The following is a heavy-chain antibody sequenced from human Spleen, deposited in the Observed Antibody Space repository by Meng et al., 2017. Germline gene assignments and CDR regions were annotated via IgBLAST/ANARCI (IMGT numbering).Heavy chain of an antibody. CDR1: GGSVSAYD. J-gene: IGHJ4*02. CDR2: INHSGST. CDR3: RLAYCMGDCVDY. Sequence: QVQVQQGGAGLWKPSETLSLTCAFYGGSVSAYDWSWIRQPPGKGLEWLGQINHSGSTNDNPSLKSRVTISIDTSRNQLSLKLSSVTAADTAVYYCRLAYCMGDCVDYWGQGTLVTVSS. V-gene: IGHV4-34*01. D-gene: IGHD2-21*01.